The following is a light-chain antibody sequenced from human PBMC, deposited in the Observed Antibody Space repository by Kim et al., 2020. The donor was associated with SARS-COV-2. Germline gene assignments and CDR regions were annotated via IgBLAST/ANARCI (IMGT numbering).Light chain of an antibody. V-gene: IGLV2-8*01. J-gene: IGLJ1*01. Sequence: QFGTSSCTGTSSDVGGYNYVSWYQQHPGKAPKRMIYEVSKRPSGVPDRFSGSKSGNTASLTVSGLQAEDEADYYCSSYAGSNNFVFGTGTKVTVL. CDR2: EVS. CDR1: SSDVGGYNY. CDR3: SSYAGSNNFV.